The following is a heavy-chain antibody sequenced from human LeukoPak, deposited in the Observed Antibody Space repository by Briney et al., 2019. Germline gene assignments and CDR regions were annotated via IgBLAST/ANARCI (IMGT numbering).Heavy chain of an antibody. V-gene: IGHV1-2*02. Sequence: GASVKVSCKASGYTFTGYYMHWVRQAPGQGLEWMGWINPNSGGTNYAQKFQGRVTITADESTSTAYMELSSLRSEDTAVYYCARDWVEMATMSGAFDIWGQGTMVTVSS. CDR3: ARDWVEMATMSGAFDI. D-gene: IGHD5-24*01. CDR1: GYTFTGYY. CDR2: INPNSGGT. J-gene: IGHJ3*02.